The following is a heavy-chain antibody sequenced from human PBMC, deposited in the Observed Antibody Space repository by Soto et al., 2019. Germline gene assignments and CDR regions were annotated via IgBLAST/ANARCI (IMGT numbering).Heavy chain of an antibody. D-gene: IGHD1-26*01. V-gene: IGHV4-61*08. J-gene: IGHJ5*02. CDR1: GVSISSGGYY. Sequence: PSETLSLTCTVSGVSISSGGYYWSWIRQHPGKGLEWIGHIYYSGSTNYSPSLKSRVSISIDTSKRRFSLNLRSVTAADTAVYYCARVGSGSYYDFNWFDPWGQGKVVTVSS. CDR3: ARVGSGSYYDFNWFDP. CDR2: IYYSGST.